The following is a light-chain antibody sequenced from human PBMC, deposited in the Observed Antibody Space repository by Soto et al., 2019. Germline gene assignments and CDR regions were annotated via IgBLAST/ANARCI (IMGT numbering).Light chain of an antibody. Sequence: EIVLTQSPGTLSLSPGESATLSCRASLSVSSSYLAWYQQKPGQAPRLLISAAYSRASGIPGRFSGSGSGTDFTLTIRRLEPEDFAVYYCQHYGGPFTFGPGTKVDIK. CDR2: AAY. J-gene: IGKJ3*01. CDR3: QHYGGPFT. V-gene: IGKV3-20*01. CDR1: LSVSSSY.